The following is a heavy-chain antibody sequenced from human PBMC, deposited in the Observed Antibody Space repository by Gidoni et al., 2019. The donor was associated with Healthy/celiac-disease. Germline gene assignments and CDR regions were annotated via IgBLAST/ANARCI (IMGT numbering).Heavy chain of an antibody. CDR1: GGSISSYY. Sequence: QVQLQESGPGLVKPSETLSLTCAGPGGSISSYYWSWIRQPAGKGLEWIGRISTSGSTNYNPSLKSRVTMSVDTSKNQFSLKLSSVTAADTAVYYCARDSGSYYLHDAFDIWGQGTMVTVSS. V-gene: IGHV4-4*07. J-gene: IGHJ3*02. CDR2: ISTSGST. D-gene: IGHD1-26*01. CDR3: ARDSGSYYLHDAFDI.